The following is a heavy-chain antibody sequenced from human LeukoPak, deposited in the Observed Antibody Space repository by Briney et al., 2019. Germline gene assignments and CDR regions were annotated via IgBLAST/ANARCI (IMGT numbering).Heavy chain of an antibody. CDR2: IRSKANSYAT. CDR3: TRHNRYSGVFDY. CDR1: GFTFSGSA. J-gene: IGHJ4*02. Sequence: PGGSLRLSCAASGFTFSGSAMHWVRQASGKGLEWVGRIRSKANSYATAYAASVKGRFTISRDDSKNTACLQMNSLKTEDTAVYYCTRHNRYSGVFDYWGQGTLVTVSS. D-gene: IGHD3-10*01. V-gene: IGHV3-73*01.